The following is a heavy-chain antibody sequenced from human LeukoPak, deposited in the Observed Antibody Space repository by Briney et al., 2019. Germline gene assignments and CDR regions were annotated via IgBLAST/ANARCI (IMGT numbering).Heavy chain of an antibody. CDR2: INHSGST. CDR1: GFTFSSYS. V-gene: IGHV4-34*01. D-gene: IGHD1-26*01. Sequence: GSLRLSCAASGFTFSSYSMNWVRQPPGKGLEWIGEINHSGSTNYNPSLKSRVTISVDTSKNQFSLKLSSVTAADTALYYCARQVGRGAQIYYMDVWGKGTTVTVSS. J-gene: IGHJ6*03. CDR3: ARQVGRGAQIYYMDV.